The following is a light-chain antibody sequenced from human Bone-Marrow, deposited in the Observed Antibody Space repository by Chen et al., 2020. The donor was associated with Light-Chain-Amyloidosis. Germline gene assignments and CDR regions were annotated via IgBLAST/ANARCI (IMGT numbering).Light chain of an antibody. CDR3: QVWDRSSDRPV. Sequence: SYVLTQPSSASVAPGQTATIACGGNNIGSTSVPWYQQTPGQAPLLVVYDDSDRPSGIPERWSGSNSGNTATLTISRVEAGDEADYDCQVWDRSSDRPVFGGGTKLTVL. CDR2: DDS. CDR1: NIGSTS. J-gene: IGLJ3*02. V-gene: IGLV3-21*02.